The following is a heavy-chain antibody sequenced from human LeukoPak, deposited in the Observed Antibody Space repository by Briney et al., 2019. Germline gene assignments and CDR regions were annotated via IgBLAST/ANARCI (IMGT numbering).Heavy chain of an antibody. J-gene: IGHJ4*02. CDR2: IIPIFDTT. D-gene: IGHD6-13*01. CDR1: GGTFSNFP. Sequence: ASVKVSCKASGGTFSNFPISWVRQAPGQGLEWMGGIIPIFDTTNYAQNFQGRVTITTDESTNTAYMELSSLRSEDTAVYYCARFASSWFYLDYWGQGTLVTVSS. V-gene: IGHV1-69*05. CDR3: ARFASSWFYLDY.